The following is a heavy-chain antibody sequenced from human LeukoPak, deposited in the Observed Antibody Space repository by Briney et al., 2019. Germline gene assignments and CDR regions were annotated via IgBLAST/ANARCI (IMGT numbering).Heavy chain of an antibody. CDR2: ISGSGGST. D-gene: IGHD3-22*01. Sequence: PGGSLRLSCAASGFTFSSYAMRWVRQAPGKGLEWVSAISGSGGSTYYADSVKGRFTISRDNSKNTLYLQMNSLRAEDTAVYYCAKGCRYDSSGYQLRGFGFDYWGQGTLVTVSS. V-gene: IGHV3-23*01. CDR1: GFTFSSYA. CDR3: AKGCRYDSSGYQLRGFGFDY. J-gene: IGHJ4*02.